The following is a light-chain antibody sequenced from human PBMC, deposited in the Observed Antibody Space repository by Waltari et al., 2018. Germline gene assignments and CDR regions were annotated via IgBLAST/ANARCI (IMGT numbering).Light chain of an antibody. CDR1: SSDVGAYNY. J-gene: IGLJ2*01. Sequence: QSALTQPASVSGSPGQSPTIPCTGTSSDVGAYNYVPWYQQHPGKVPKLMIYDVSQRPSGISSRFSASKSGNAASLTISGLQFEDEADYYCSSYRSDNTLIFGGGTKLTVL. V-gene: IGLV2-14*03. CDR2: DVS. CDR3: SSYRSDNTLI.